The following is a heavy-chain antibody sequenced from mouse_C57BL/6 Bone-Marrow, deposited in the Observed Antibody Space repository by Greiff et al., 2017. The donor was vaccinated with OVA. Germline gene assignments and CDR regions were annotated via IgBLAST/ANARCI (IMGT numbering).Heavy chain of an antibody. Sequence: VQLQQSGPELVKPGASVKISCKASGYTFTDYYMNWVKQSHGKSLEWIGDINPNNGGTSYNQKFKGKATLTVDKSSSTAYMELRSLTSEDSAVDYCAALGRSWYFDVWGTGTTVTVSS. J-gene: IGHJ1*03. CDR3: AALGRSWYFDV. D-gene: IGHD4-1*01. CDR1: GYTFTDYY. CDR2: INPNNGGT. V-gene: IGHV1-26*01.